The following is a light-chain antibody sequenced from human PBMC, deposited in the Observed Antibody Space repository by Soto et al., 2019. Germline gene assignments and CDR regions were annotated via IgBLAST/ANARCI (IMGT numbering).Light chain of an antibody. CDR1: SSNIGTNS. CDR2: GKN. V-gene: IGLV1-44*01. Sequence: QSVLTQPPSVSGTPGQRVTISCSGSSSNIGTNSVNWYHHLPGTAPRLLIYGKNQRPSGVPDRFSGSKFGTSASLAISGLQSEDEGDYYCAAWDDSLNGVMFGGGTKLTVL. CDR3: AAWDDSLNGVM. J-gene: IGLJ3*02.